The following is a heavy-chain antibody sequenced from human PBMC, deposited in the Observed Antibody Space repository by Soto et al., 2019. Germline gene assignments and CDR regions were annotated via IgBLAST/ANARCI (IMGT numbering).Heavy chain of an antibody. Sequence: GSLRLSCAASGFTFSSYGMHWVRQAPGKGLEWVAVIWYDGSNKYYADSVKGRFTISRDNSKNTLYLQMNSLRAEDTAVYYCARDIEDIVVVPAAYYLDVWGQGTTVTVSS. V-gene: IGHV3-33*01. CDR2: IWYDGSNK. J-gene: IGHJ6*02. D-gene: IGHD2-2*01. CDR3: ARDIEDIVVVPAAYYLDV. CDR1: GFTFSSYG.